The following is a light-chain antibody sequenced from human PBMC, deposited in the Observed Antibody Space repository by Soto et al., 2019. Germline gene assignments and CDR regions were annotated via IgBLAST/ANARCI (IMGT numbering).Light chain of an antibody. CDR2: GAF. CDR3: QQRSNWLWT. V-gene: IGKV3-11*01. J-gene: IGKJ1*01. CDR1: QSVSGY. Sequence: DIVLTQSPATLSLSPGERATLSCRASQSVSGYLAWYQQKPGQPPRLLIYGAFNRATGVPARFSGSGSGTDFTLTISSLEPEDFAVYYCQQRSNWLWTFGQGTKGEIK.